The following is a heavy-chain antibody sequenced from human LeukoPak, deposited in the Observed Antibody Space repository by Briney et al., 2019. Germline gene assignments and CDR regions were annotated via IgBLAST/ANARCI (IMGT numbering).Heavy chain of an antibody. CDR2: ILYSGST. J-gene: IGHJ4*02. CDR3: ASRSPPGETGYFDY. CDR1: GGSISSGNHY. V-gene: IGHV4-31*03. Sequence: SETLSLTCTVSGGSISSGNHYWTWIRQLPGKGLEWIGYILYSGSTYYNPSLKSRVTISVDTSNNQFSLKLNSVTAADTAVYYCASRSPPGETGYFDYWGQGTLVTVSS. D-gene: IGHD2-21*01.